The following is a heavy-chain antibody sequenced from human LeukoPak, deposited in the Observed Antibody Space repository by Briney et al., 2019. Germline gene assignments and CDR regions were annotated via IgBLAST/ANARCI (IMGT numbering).Heavy chain of an antibody. CDR3: AKEGTFVVVPAATYDY. CDR1: GFTFSSYA. CDR2: ISGSGGST. D-gene: IGHD2-2*01. V-gene: IGHV3-23*01. J-gene: IGHJ4*02. Sequence: GGSLRLSCAASGFTFSSYAMSWVRQAPGKGLEWVSAISGSGGSTYYADSVKGRFTISRDNSKNTLYLQMNSLGAEDTAVYYCAKEGTFVVVPAATYDYWGQGTLVTVSS.